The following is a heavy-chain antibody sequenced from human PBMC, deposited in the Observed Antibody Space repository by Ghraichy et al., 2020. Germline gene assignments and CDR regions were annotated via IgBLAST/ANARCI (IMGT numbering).Heavy chain of an antibody. J-gene: IGHJ4*02. CDR1: GGSISSYY. CDR2: IYYSGST. V-gene: IGHV4-59*08. Sequence: SQTLSLTCTVSGGSISSYYWSWIRQPPGKGLEWIGYIYYSGSTNYNPSLKSRVTISVDTSKNQFSLKLSSVTAADTAVYYCARSGNSGSYQTLRSAYFDYWGQGTLVTVSS. CDR3: ARSGNSGSYQTLRSAYFDY. D-gene: IGHD1-26*01.